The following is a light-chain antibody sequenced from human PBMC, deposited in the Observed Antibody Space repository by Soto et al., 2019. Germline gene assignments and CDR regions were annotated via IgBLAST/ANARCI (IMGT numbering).Light chain of an antibody. CDR1: QSVSRP. Sequence: IVVRPSPGTRALTRVEGATLSCRSSQSVSRPLAWYQPKPGQAPRLLIHDASKRATGIPARFSCSGSGTDFTLTIRSLEPEDFAAYSCHQRSNWPRWTFGQGTKVDIK. CDR2: DAS. CDR3: HQRSNWPRWT. V-gene: IGKV3-11*01. J-gene: IGKJ1*01.